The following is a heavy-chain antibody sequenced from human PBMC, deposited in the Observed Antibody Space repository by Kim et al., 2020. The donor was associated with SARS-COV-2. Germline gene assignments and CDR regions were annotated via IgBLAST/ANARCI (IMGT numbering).Heavy chain of an antibody. D-gene: IGHD3-10*01. CDR1: GYTFTSYG. Sequence: ASVKVSCKASGYTFTSYGISWVRQAPGQGLEWMGWISAYNGNTNYAQKLQGRVTMTTDTSTSTAYMELRSLRSDDTAVYYCARAPPYPPDYYGSGSYYNPADWFDPWGQGTLVTVSS. J-gene: IGHJ5*02. CDR2: ISAYNGNT. CDR3: ARAPPYPPDYYGSGSYYNPADWFDP. V-gene: IGHV1-18*01.